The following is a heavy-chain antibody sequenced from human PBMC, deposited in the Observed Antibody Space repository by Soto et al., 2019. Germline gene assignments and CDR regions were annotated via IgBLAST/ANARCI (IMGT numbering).Heavy chain of an antibody. J-gene: IGHJ6*03. CDR1: GGSFSGYY. Sequence: SETLSLTCAVYGGSFSGYYWSWIRQPPGKGLEWIGEINHSGSTNYNPSLKSRVTISVDTSKNQFSLKLSSVTAADTAVYYCAISYYYYMDVWGKGTTVTVSS. CDR2: INHSGST. V-gene: IGHV4-34*01. CDR3: AISYYYYMDV.